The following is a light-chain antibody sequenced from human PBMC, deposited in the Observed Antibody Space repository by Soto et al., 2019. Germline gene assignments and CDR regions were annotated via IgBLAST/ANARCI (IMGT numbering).Light chain of an antibody. CDR3: QQSYSTPRT. J-gene: IGKJ1*01. CDR2: AAS. Sequence: DIQMTQSPSSLSASVGDRVTITCRASQSISSYLNWFQQKPRKAPKLLIYAASSLQSGVPSRFSGSGSGTDFTLTISSLHPEDFATYYCQQSYSTPRTFGQGTKVEIK. V-gene: IGKV1-39*01. CDR1: QSISSY.